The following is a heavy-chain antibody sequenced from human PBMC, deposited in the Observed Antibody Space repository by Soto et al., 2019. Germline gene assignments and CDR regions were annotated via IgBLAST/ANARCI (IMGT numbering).Heavy chain of an antibody. CDR2: ILSNDEE. D-gene: IGHD2-15*01. V-gene: IGHV2-26*01. Sequence: SGPTLVNPTETLTLTCTVSGFSLSDADVGVAWIRQPPGKALEWLAHILSNDEEVFSSSLRTRLTISKDTSRSQVVLTMSNVEPVDTATYYCARIRGYCSGGSCYFYYFAMDVWGQGTTVTVSS. CDR3: ARIRGYCSGGSCYFYYFAMDV. J-gene: IGHJ6*02. CDR1: GFSLSDADVG.